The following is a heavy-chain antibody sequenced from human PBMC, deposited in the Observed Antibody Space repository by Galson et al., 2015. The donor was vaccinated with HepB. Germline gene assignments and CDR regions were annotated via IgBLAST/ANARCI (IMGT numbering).Heavy chain of an antibody. Sequence: SLRLSCAASGFTFSSYGMNWVRQAPGKGLEWVSYISSRSRTIYYADSVKGRFTISRDNAKNSLYLQMNSLRAEDTAVYYCARDYGGPDCSSPSCYNDYYYYGMDVWGQGTTVTVSS. J-gene: IGHJ6*02. CDR3: ARDYGGPDCSSPSCYNDYYYYGMDV. V-gene: IGHV3-48*01. D-gene: IGHD2-2*02. CDR2: ISSRSRTI. CDR1: GFTFSSYG.